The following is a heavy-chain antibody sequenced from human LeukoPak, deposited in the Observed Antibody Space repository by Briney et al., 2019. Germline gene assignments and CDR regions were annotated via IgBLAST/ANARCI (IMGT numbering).Heavy chain of an antibody. D-gene: IGHD1-26*01. CDR2: INGDESST. V-gene: IGHV3-74*01. J-gene: IGHJ4*02. Sequence: GGSLRLSCIASGFSLANYAMTWVRQVPGRGLEWVSRINGDESSTNYADSVKGRFTISRDNAKDTLYLHMNSLTAEDTAVYYCARGAKWAYYFDYWGQGTLVTVSS. CDR3: ARGAKWAYYFDY. CDR1: GFSLANYA.